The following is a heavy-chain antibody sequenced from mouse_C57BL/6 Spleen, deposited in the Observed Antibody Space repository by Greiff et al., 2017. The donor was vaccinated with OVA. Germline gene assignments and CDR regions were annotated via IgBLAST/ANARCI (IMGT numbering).Heavy chain of an antibody. CDR2: IDPSDSYT. V-gene: IGHV1-69*01. D-gene: IGHD1-1*01. CDR1: GYTFTSSW. CDR3: ARGNTVVALDY. Sequence: QVQLQQPGAELVMPGASVKLSCKASGYTFTSSWMHWVKQRPGQGLEWIGEIDPSDSYTNYNQKFKGKSTLTVDKSSSTAYMQLSSLTSEDSAVYYCARGNTVVALDYWGQGTTLTVSS. J-gene: IGHJ2*01.